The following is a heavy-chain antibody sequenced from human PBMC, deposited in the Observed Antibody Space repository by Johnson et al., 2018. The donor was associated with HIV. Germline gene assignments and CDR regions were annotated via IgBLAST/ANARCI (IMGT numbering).Heavy chain of an antibody. D-gene: IGHD4-17*01. CDR2: INWNGGST. Sequence: VQLVESGGGVVRPGGSLRLSCAASGFAFDDYGMSWVRQAPGKGLDWVSGINWNGGSTGYAGSVKGRFTISRDNDKNSLYLQMDSLRAEDTAVYYFARAPPYGDYGDTFDIWGQGTMVSVSS. CDR1: GFAFDDYG. CDR3: ARAPPYGDYGDTFDI. V-gene: IGHV3-20*04. J-gene: IGHJ3*02.